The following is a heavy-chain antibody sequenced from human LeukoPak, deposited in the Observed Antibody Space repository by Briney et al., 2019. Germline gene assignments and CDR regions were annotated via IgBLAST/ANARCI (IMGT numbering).Heavy chain of an antibody. V-gene: IGHV1-24*01. CDR3: ATDLERITIYYFDY. Sequence: GSSVKVSCKVSGYTLTELSMHWVRQAPGKGLEWMGGFDPEDGETIYAQKFQGRVTMTEDTSTDTAYMELSSLRSEDTAVYYCATDLERITIYYFDYWGQGTLVTVSS. D-gene: IGHD3-3*01. CDR2: FDPEDGET. J-gene: IGHJ4*02. CDR1: GYTLTELS.